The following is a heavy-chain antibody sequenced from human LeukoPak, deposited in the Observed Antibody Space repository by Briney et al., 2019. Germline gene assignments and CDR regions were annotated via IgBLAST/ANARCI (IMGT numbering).Heavy chain of an antibody. CDR1: GGSISSYY. V-gene: IGHV4-59*01. CDR3: AREGDGYNYIGY. Sequence: SETLSLTCTVSGGSISSYYWSWIRQPPGKGLESIGYIYYSGSTNYNPSLKSRVTISVDTSKNQFTLKLSSVTAADTAVYYCAREGDGYNYIGYWGQGTLVTVSS. CDR2: IYYSGST. J-gene: IGHJ4*02. D-gene: IGHD5-24*01.